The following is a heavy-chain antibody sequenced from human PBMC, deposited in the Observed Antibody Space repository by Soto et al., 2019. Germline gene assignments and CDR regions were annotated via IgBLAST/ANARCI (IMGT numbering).Heavy chain of an antibody. Sequence: AASGFTFNVYAMPRVRKKQGKGLEWVSAISRYGDITYYADSVEGRFSISRDNSKNALYLQMNSLRAEDTAVYYCAKDRYLDHDSRGYLFDNWGQGTLVTVSS. J-gene: IGHJ4*02. CDR3: AKDRYLDHDSRGYLFDN. CDR2: ISRYGDIT. CDR1: GFTFNVYA. V-gene: IGHV3-23*01. D-gene: IGHD3-22*01.